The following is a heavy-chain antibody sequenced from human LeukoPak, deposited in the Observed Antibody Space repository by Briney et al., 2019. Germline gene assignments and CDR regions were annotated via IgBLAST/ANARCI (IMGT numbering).Heavy chain of an antibody. V-gene: IGHV4-39*07. Sequence: SETLSLTCTVSGGSISSGSYYWGWIRQPPGKGLEWIGSVFYSGSTYYNPSLKSRVTISVDTSKNQYSLRLSSVTAADTAVYYCARGGSYTMVKNYWGQGTLVTVSS. CDR1: GGSISSGSYY. D-gene: IGHD1-26*01. J-gene: IGHJ4*02. CDR2: VFYSGST. CDR3: ARGGSYTMVKNY.